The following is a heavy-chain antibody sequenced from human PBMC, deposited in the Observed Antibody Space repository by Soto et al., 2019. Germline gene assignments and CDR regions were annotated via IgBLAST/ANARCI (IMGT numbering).Heavy chain of an antibody. Sequence: SVKVSCKASGGTFSSYAISWVRQAPGQGLEWMGGIIPIFGTANYAQKFQGRVTITADESTSTAYMELSSLRSEDTPVYYCARGGKHLVAGPSLPYYYYYGMDVWGQGTTVTVSS. CDR2: IIPIFGTA. V-gene: IGHV1-69*13. J-gene: IGHJ6*02. CDR3: ARGGKHLVAGPSLPYYYYYGMDV. CDR1: GGTFSSYA. D-gene: IGHD6-19*01.